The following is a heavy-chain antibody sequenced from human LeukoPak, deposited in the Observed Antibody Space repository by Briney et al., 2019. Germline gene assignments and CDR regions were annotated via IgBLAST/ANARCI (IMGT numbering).Heavy chain of an antibody. Sequence: PGGSLRLSCAASRFTFSSYGMSWIRQAPGKGLEWVSTITGSGASTYYADSVKGRFTISRDNSKNTPYLRMNGLRAEDTAVYYCAKGTDFDSWGQGTLVTVSS. CDR2: ITGSGAST. CDR3: AKGTDFDS. CDR1: RFTFSSYG. J-gene: IGHJ4*02. V-gene: IGHV3-23*01. D-gene: IGHD2-2*01.